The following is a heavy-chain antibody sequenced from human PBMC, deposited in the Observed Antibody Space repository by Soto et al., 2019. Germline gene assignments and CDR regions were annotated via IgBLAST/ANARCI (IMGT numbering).Heavy chain of an antibody. CDR2: IYYSGST. CDR3: ARGTPGSPTDY. J-gene: IGHJ4*02. V-gene: IGHV4-31*03. D-gene: IGHD6-13*01. Sequence: SETLSLTCTVSGGSISSGGYYWSWIRQHPGKGLEWIGYIYYSGSTYYNPSLKSRVTISVDMSKNQFSLTLSSVTAAATAVYYCARGTPGSPTDYWGQGTLVTVSS. CDR1: GGSISSGGYY.